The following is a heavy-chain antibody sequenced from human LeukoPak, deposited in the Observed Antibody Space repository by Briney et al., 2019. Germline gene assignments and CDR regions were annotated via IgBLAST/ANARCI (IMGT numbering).Heavy chain of an antibody. D-gene: IGHD6-13*01. J-gene: IGHJ4*02. CDR2: LSGDETYI. CDR3: AKAAVYSRNWTPFDD. CDR1: GFTFSVYG. V-gene: IGHV3-30*18. Sequence: GGSLRLSCAASGFTFSVYGMHWVRQAPGKGLEWVALLSGDETYIDYTDSVKGRYTISRDTSKNTLFLQMNSLRADDTAIYYCAKAAVYSRNWTPFDDWGQGTLVIVSS.